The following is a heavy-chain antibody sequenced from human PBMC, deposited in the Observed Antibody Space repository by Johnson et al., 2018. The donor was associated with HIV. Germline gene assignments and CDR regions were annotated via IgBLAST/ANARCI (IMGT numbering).Heavy chain of an antibody. CDR1: GITVSTNY. J-gene: IGHJ3*02. CDR2: IFTVGDV. V-gene: IGHV3-66*02. Sequence: VQLVESGGDLAQPGGSLRLSCAASGITVSTNYMSWVRQAPGKGLEWVAGIFTVGDVFYSDSVKGRFTISRDNSKNTLYLQMNRLSAEDTAVYYCARAGSSASGPRAFDIWGQGTVVTVS. D-gene: IGHD6-6*01. CDR3: ARAGSSASGPRAFDI.